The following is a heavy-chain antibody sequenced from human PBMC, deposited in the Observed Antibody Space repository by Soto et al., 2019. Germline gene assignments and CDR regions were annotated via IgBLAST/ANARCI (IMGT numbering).Heavy chain of an antibody. CDR2: MNPNSANT. D-gene: IGHD2-21*01. V-gene: IGHV1-8*01. CDR1: GYTFTSYD. CDR3: AREGVRGMDV. J-gene: IGHJ6*02. Sequence: QVQLVQSGAEVKKPGASVKVSCKASGYTFTSYDINWVRQATGQGLEWMGWMNPNSANTGYAQKFQGRVTMARNTSRSTAYMERSSLRSDDAAADYCAREGVRGMDVWGQGTAVPASS.